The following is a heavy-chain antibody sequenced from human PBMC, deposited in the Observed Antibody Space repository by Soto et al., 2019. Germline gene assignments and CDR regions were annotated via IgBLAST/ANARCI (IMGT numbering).Heavy chain of an antibody. CDR2: IYYSGST. CDR1: GGSISSSSYY. Sequence: SETLSLTCTVSGGSISSSSYYWGWIRQPPGKGLEWIGSIYYSGSTYYNPSLKSRVTISVDTSKNQFSLKLSSVTAADTAVYYCARLAGEWWLAGQPQFDYWGQGTLVPVSS. D-gene: IGHD6-19*01. CDR3: ARLAGEWWLAGQPQFDY. V-gene: IGHV4-39*01. J-gene: IGHJ4*02.